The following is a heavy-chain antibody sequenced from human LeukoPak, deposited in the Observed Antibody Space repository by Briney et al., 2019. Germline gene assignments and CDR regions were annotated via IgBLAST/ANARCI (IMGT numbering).Heavy chain of an antibody. V-gene: IGHV4-4*02. CDR1: GCSISSSNW. CDR3: ARMPDYYGSSPDY. D-gene: IGHD3-10*01. CDR2: IYHSGST. J-gene: IGHJ4*02. Sequence: PSGTLSLTCAVSGCSISSSNWWSWVRQPPGKGLEWIGEIYHSGSTNYNPSLKSRVTISVDKSKNQFSLKLSSVTAADTAVYYCARMPDYYGSSPDYWGQGTLVTVSS.